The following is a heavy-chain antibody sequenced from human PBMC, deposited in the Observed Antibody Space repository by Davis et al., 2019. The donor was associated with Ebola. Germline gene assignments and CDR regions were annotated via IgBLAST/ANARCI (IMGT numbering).Heavy chain of an antibody. Sequence: SVKVSCKTSGGAFSNYAINWVRQAPGQGLDWMGRIIPIFGTANYAQKFQGRLTMTEDTSTDTSYMEVNSLISEDTAVYYCTTDPRMMAFAMGVWGQGTTVTVSS. CDR2: IIPIFGTA. D-gene: IGHD5-24*01. CDR3: TTDPRMMAFAMGV. J-gene: IGHJ6*02. V-gene: IGHV1-69*06. CDR1: GGAFSNYA.